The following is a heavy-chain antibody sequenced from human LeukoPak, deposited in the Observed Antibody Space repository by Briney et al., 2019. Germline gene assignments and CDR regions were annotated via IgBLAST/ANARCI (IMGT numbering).Heavy chain of an antibody. D-gene: IGHD5-12*01. CDR1: GFTFNSYA. J-gene: IGHJ4*02. Sequence: GGSLRLSCAASGFTFNSYAMHWVRQAPGKGLEYVSAISSNGGSTYYANSVKGRFTISRDNSKNTLYLQMGSLRAEDMAVYYCARGADIVATTFDYWGQGTLVTVSS. V-gene: IGHV3-64*01. CDR2: ISSNGGST. CDR3: ARGADIVATTFDY.